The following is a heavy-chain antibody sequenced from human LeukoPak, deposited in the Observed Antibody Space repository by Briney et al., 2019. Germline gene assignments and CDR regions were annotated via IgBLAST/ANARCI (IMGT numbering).Heavy chain of an antibody. Sequence: GGSVRLSCEPSGVTFSRHGIHWVRQAPGKGLEWVGLISNDGSRKYYAHSVEGRFTISRDNSKNTLYLQMDSLRAEDTAVYYCARDRAWNYFDYWGQGTLVTVSS. CDR1: GVTFSRHG. D-gene: IGHD3-3*01. J-gene: IGHJ4*02. V-gene: IGHV3-30*03. CDR3: ARDRAWNYFDY. CDR2: ISNDGSRK.